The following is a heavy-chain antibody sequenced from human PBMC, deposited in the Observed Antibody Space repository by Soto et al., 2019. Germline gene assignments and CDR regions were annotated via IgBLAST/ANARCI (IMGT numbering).Heavy chain of an antibody. D-gene: IGHD4-17*01. V-gene: IGHV3-21*01. CDR2: ISSSSSYI. Sequence: EVQLVESGGGLVKPGGSLRLSCAASGFTFSSYSMNWVRQAPGKGLEWVSSISSSSSYIYYADSVKGRFTISRDNAKNSLYLRMNSLRAEDTAVYYCARDSGRLRTPDYWGLGTLVTVSS. J-gene: IGHJ4*02. CDR3: ARDSGRLRTPDY. CDR1: GFTFSSYS.